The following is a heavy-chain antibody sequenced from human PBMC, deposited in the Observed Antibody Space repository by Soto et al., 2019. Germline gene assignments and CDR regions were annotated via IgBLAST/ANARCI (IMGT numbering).Heavy chain of an antibody. D-gene: IGHD1-26*01. CDR2: ISAYNGNT. CDR3: ARDHDGSYFYYYYGMDV. J-gene: IGHJ6*02. Sequence: VASVKVSCKASGYTFTSYGISWVRQAPGQGLEWMGWISAYNGNTNYAQKLQGRVTMTTDTSTSTAYMELRSLRSDDTAVYYCARDHDGSYFYYYYGMDVWGQGTTVTVSS. V-gene: IGHV1-18*01. CDR1: GYTFTSYG.